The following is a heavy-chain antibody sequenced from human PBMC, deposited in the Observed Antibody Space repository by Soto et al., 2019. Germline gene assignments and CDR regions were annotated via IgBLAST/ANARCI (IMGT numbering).Heavy chain of an antibody. V-gene: IGHV3-48*03. CDR2: MSTTGYRT. Sequence: EVQLVESGGGLVQPGGYLRLSCAASGFSVSAYEMDWVRQAPGKGLEGVSFMSTTGYRTYYPDSVKGRFTISRDNAKNSLYLQMDSLRAEDTAVYYCTREGYGGNTDAFDMWGQGTMVTVSS. CDR1: GFSVSAYE. J-gene: IGHJ3*02. CDR3: TREGYGGNTDAFDM. D-gene: IGHD4-17*01.